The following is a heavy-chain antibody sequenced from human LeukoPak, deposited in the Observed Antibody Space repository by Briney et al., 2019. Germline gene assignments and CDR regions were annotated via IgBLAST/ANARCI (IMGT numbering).Heavy chain of an antibody. J-gene: IGHJ4*02. D-gene: IGHD2-2*01. Sequence: ASVKVSCKASGYTFTSYGISRVRQAPGQGLEWMGWISAYNGNTNYAQKLQGRVTMTTDTSTSTAYMELRSLRSDDTAVYYCARGVSVVPAARTDYWGQGTLVTVSS. CDR1: GYTFTSYG. CDR3: ARGVSVVPAARTDY. CDR2: ISAYNGNT. V-gene: IGHV1-18*01.